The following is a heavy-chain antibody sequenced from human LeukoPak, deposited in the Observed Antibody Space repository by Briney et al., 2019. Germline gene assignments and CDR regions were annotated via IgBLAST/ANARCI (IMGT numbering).Heavy chain of an antibody. J-gene: IGHJ5*02. CDR2: IYYSGST. Sequence: SETLSLTCTVSGGSISSYYWSWIRQPPGKGLEWIGYIYYSGSTNYNPSLKSRVTISVDTSKNQFSLKLSSVTAADTAVYYCARSIYGGGRFDPWGQGTLVTVS. CDR3: ARSIYGGGRFDP. D-gene: IGHD3-9*01. V-gene: IGHV4-59*01. CDR1: GGSISSYY.